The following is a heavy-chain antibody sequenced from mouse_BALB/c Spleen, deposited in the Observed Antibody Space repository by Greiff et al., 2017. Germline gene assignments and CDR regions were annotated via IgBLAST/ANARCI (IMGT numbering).Heavy chain of an antibody. CDR3: ARQGIYRYAMDY. CDR1: GFTFSSYT. CDR2: ISNGGGST. D-gene: IGHD1-3*01. J-gene: IGHJ4*01. Sequence: EVKLVESGGGLVQPGGSLKLSCAASGFTFSSYTMSWVRQTPEKRLEWVAYISNGGGSTYYPDTVKGRFTISRDNAKNTLYLQMSSLKSEDTAMYYCARQGIYRYAMDYWGQGTSVTVSS. V-gene: IGHV5-12-2*01.